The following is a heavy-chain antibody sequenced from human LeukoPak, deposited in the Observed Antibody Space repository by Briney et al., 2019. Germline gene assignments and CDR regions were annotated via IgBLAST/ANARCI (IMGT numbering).Heavy chain of an antibody. CDR3: ARDRPVEAAAGNSGWFDP. D-gene: IGHD6-13*01. Sequence: PSETLSLTCTVSGGSISSSSYYWGWIRQPPGKGLEWIGSIYYSGSTYYNPSLKSRVTISVDTSKNQFSLKLSPVTAADTAVYYCARDRPVEAAAGNSGWFDPWGQGTLVTVSS. CDR2: IYYSGST. CDR1: GGSISSSSYY. J-gene: IGHJ5*02. V-gene: IGHV4-39*07.